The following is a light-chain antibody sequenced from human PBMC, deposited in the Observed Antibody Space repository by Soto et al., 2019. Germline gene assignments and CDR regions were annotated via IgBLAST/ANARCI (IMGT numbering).Light chain of an antibody. V-gene: IGKV3-20*01. CDR1: QSVSSSY. Sequence: IVLTQSPGTLSLSPGERATLSCRASQSVSSSYLAWYQQKPGQAPRLLIYVASSRATGIPDRFSGSGSGTDFTLTISRLEPEDFAVYYCQQYGSSPAYTFGQGTKLEIK. CDR2: VAS. CDR3: QQYGSSPAYT. J-gene: IGKJ2*01.